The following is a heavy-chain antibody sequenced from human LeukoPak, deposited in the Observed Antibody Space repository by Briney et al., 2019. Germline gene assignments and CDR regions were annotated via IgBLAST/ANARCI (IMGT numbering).Heavy chain of an antibody. Sequence: GGSLRLSCAASGFTFSSYAMHWVRQAPGKGLEWVAVISYDGSNKYYADSVKGRFTISRDNSKNTLYLQMNSLRAEDTAVYYCAREGGRGSWGQGTLVTVSS. D-gene: IGHD3-16*01. V-gene: IGHV3-30*04. CDR2: ISYDGSNK. CDR1: GFTFSSYA. J-gene: IGHJ5*02. CDR3: AREGGRGS.